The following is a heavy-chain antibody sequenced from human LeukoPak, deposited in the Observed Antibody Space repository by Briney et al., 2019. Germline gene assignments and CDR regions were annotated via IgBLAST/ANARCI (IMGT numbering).Heavy chain of an antibody. D-gene: IGHD2-15*01. CDR2: IWYDGSNK. CDR1: GFTFSSYG. Sequence: GGSLRLSCAASGFTFSSYGMHWVRQAPGKGLEWVAVIWYDGSNKYYADSVKGRFTISRDNSKNTLYLQMNSLRAEDTAVYYCARAGYCSGGSCILSFDPCRQGPLVTVSS. CDR3: ARAGYCSGGSCILSFDP. J-gene: IGHJ5*02. V-gene: IGHV3-33*01.